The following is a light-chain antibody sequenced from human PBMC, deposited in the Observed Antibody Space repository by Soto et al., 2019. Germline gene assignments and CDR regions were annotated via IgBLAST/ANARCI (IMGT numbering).Light chain of an antibody. CDR1: QTINNN. J-gene: IGKJ1*01. Sequence: DIVMAQFASTPALSPGERATLSLRGRQTINNNVAWYQLKDGQAPRLLIYGASTRATDIPARFSGSGSGTEFTLTISSLQSEDFAEYHCQQYNNWPQTFGQGTKVDIK. V-gene: IGKV3-15*01. CDR3: QQYNNWPQT. CDR2: GAS.